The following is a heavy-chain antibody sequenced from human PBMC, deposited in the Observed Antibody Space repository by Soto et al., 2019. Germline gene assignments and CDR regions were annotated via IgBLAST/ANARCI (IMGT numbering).Heavy chain of an antibody. D-gene: IGHD2-8*01. Sequence: GCLRLSCAAARVSLSGSHMGRVRQAPGKGLQWVSCISSSSSYIYYADSVKGRFTISRDNAKNSMYMQMNNLREEDTAVYDCARDRLLLMVYSGDYGMDAWGQGTTVSASS. CDR1: RVSLSGSH. CDR2: ISSSSSYI. CDR3: ARDRLLLMVYSGDYGMDA. V-gene: IGHV3-21*01. J-gene: IGHJ6*02.